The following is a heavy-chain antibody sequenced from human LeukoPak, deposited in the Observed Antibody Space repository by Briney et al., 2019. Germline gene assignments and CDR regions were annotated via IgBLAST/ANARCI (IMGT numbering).Heavy chain of an antibody. CDR3: ARYYGSGSYHATSFDY. V-gene: IGHV4-34*01. J-gene: IGHJ4*02. CDR1: GGSFSGYY. CDR2: INHSGST. Sequence: PSETLSLTCAVYGGSFSGYYWSWIRQPPGKGLEWIGEINHSGSTNYNPSLKSRATISVDTSKNQFSLKLSSVTAADTAVHYCARYYGSGSYHATSFDYWGQGTLVTVSS. D-gene: IGHD3-10*01.